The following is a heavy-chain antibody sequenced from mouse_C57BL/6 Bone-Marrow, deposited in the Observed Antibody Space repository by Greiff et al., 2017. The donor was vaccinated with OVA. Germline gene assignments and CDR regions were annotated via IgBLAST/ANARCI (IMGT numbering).Heavy chain of an antibody. D-gene: IGHD2-3*01. Sequence: EVKLMESGGGLVQPKGSLKLSCAASGFSFNTYAMNWVRQAPGKGLEWVARIRSKSNNYATYYADSVKDRFTISRDDSESMLYLQMNNLKTEDTAMYYCVRQGDGYYVDAMDYWGQGTSVTVSS. V-gene: IGHV10-1*01. CDR1: GFSFNTYA. CDR3: VRQGDGYYVDAMDY. CDR2: IRSKSNNYAT. J-gene: IGHJ4*01.